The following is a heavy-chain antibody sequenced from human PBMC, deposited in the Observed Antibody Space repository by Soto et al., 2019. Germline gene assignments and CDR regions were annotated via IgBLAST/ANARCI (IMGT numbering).Heavy chain of an antibody. J-gene: IGHJ6*02. V-gene: IGHV1-69*13. CDR1: GGTFSSYA. CDR2: IIPIFGTA. CDR3: ARANWYYYDSSGYDLYYYYGMDV. Sequence: SVKVSCKASGGTFSSYAISWVRQAPGQGLEWMGGIIPIFGTANYAQKFQGRVTITADESTSTAYMELSSLRSEDTAVYYCARANWYYYDSSGYDLYYYYGMDVWGQGTTVTVSS. D-gene: IGHD3-22*01.